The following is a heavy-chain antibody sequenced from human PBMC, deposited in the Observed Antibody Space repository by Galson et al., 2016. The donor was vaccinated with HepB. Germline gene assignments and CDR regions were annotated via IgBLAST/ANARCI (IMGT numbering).Heavy chain of an antibody. CDR2: ST. V-gene: IGHV4-4*02. J-gene: IGHJ4*02. CDR3: ARWGYCVNAVCLAFDY. D-gene: IGHD2-8*01. Sequence: STNYNPSLKSRVTISVDKSKNQFSLKLRSVTAADTAVYYCARWGYCVNAVCLAFDYWGQGALVTVSS.